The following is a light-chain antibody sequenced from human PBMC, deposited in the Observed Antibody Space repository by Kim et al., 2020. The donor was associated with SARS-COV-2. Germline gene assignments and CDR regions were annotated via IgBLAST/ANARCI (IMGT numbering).Light chain of an antibody. Sequence: SYELTQPPSVSVSPGQTARITCSGDALPNQYAFWYQHKPGQAPEVVIYKDTERPSGIPERFSGSSSGTTATLTISGAQAEDEAAYYCQSSDNSGTWGFGG. CDR2: KDT. J-gene: IGLJ3*02. CDR1: ALPNQY. V-gene: IGLV3-25*03. CDR3: QSSDNSGTWG.